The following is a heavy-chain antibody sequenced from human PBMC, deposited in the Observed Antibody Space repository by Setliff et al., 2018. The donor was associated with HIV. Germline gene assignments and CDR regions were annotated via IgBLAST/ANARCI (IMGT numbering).Heavy chain of an antibody. CDR2: IYSGGST. V-gene: IGHV3-66*01. CDR3: ARDSPGITF. D-gene: IGHD3-16*01. Sequence: GGSLRLSCAASGFTVSNNYMSWVRQAPGKGLEWVSVIYSGGSTDYADSVRGRFTISRDNAKNSLYLQMNSLRVEDTAVYYCARDSPGITFWGQGTLVTVSS. CDR1: GFTVSNNY. J-gene: IGHJ4*02.